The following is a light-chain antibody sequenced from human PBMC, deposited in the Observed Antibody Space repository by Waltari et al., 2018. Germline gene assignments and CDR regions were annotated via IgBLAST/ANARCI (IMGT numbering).Light chain of an antibody. CDR3: SSYTRSGPL. J-gene: IGLJ3*02. Sequence: QSALTQPASVSGSTGQSITISSTGTSSDVGGYNYVSWYQQHPGKAPKLMIYEVHNRPSGVSNRFSGSKSGNTASLTISGLQAEDEADYYCSSYTRSGPLFGGGTKLTVL. CDR2: EVH. V-gene: IGLV2-14*01. CDR1: SSDVGGYNY.